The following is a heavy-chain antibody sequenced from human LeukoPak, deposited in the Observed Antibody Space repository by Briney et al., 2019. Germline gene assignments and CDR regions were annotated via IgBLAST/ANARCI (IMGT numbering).Heavy chain of an antibody. CDR2: IFYSGTT. CDR1: GGSISSRSYY. D-gene: IGHD2-2*01. J-gene: IGHJ4*02. Sequence: SETLSLTCTVSGGSISSRSYYWGWIRQPPGKGLEWIGSIFYSGTTYYNPSLKSRVTISVDTSKNQFSLRLSSVTAADTAVYYCAGGRRYCSSTSCYAHFDYWGQGTLVTVSS. V-gene: IGHV4-39*07. CDR3: AGGRRYCSSTSCYAHFDY.